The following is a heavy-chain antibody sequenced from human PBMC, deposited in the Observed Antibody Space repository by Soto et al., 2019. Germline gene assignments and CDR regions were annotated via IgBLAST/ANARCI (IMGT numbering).Heavy chain of an antibody. CDR3: ARDMIVVTGLYHFDY. CDR1: GGPIRSSSYY. Sequence: KTSETLSLTCIVSGGPIRSSSYYWGWIRQPPGKGLEWIGSIYYSGTTYYNPSLKSRVTISADTSKNQFSLRLSSVTAADTAVYYCARDMIVVTGLYHFDYWGQGTLVTVSS. V-gene: IGHV4-39*02. J-gene: IGHJ4*02. CDR2: IYYSGTT. D-gene: IGHD3-22*01.